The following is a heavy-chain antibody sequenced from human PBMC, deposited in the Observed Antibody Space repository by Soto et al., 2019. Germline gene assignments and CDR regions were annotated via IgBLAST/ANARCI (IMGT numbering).Heavy chain of an antibody. CDR3: ARAPNQVPAATSYYYYGMDV. CDR1: GYTFTGYY. V-gene: IGHV1-2*02. D-gene: IGHD2-2*01. CDR2: INPNSGGT. Sequence: ASVKVSCKASGYTFTGYYMHWVRQAPGQGLEWMGWINPNSGGTNYAQKFQGRVTMTRDTSISTAYMELSRLRSDDTAVYYCARAPNQVPAATSYYYYGMDVWGQGTTVTVSS. J-gene: IGHJ6*02.